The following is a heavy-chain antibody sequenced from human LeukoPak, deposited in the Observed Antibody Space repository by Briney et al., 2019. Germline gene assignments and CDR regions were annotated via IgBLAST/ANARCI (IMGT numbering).Heavy chain of an antibody. Sequence: GGSLRLSCAASGFTVSSNYMNWVRQAPGKGLEWVSVIYSGGSTYYADSVKNRFTISRDNTKNTLYLQMSSLRGEDTAVYYCARFRGSSWYSVYWDQGTLVTASS. CDR1: GFTVSSNY. CDR3: ARFRGSSWYSVY. V-gene: IGHV3-53*01. CDR2: IYSGGST. D-gene: IGHD2-2*01. J-gene: IGHJ4*02.